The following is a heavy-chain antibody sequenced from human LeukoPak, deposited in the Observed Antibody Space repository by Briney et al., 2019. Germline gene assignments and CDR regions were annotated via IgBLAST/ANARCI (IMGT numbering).Heavy chain of an antibody. CDR2: VNDRGTT. CDR1: GDSFSGYY. J-gene: IGHJ4*02. V-gene: IGHV4-34*01. Sequence: SEALSLTCAVYGDSFSGYYWSWIRQSPGTGLEWIGEVNDRGTTNYNPNLKSRVTISVVTSSNQFSLKLTSVTAADTAIYFCATRRGGPYPYYFDHWDQGALVTVSS. CDR3: ATRRGGPYPYYFDH. D-gene: IGHD1/OR15-1a*01.